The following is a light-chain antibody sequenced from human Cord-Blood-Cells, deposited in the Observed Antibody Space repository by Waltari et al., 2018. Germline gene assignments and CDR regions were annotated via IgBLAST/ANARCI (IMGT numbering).Light chain of an antibody. CDR3: QQYGSSPT. Sequence: ELVLTQSPGTLSLSPGERATLSCRASQSVSSSYLAWYQKKPGQAHRLLIYGASSRATGIPDRFSGSGSGTDFTLTISRLEPEDFAVYYCQQYGSSPTFGQGTKVEIK. J-gene: IGKJ1*01. CDR2: GAS. CDR1: QSVSSSY. V-gene: IGKV3-20*01.